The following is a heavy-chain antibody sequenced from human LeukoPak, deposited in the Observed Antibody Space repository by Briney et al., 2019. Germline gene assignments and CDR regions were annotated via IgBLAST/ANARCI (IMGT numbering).Heavy chain of an antibody. D-gene: IGHD3-10*02. CDR1: GSTFSTFG. Sequence: PGDSRRLSCVASGSTFSTFGMNWGRQAPGMGLEWLSYISKTSRTINYADSVRGRFTISRDNAKNSLYLQMNSLRDEDTAVYYCAAVPLVRGVTDSYDYWGQGTLVTVSS. J-gene: IGHJ4*02. CDR2: ISKTSRTI. CDR3: AAVPLVRGVTDSYDY. V-gene: IGHV3-48*02.